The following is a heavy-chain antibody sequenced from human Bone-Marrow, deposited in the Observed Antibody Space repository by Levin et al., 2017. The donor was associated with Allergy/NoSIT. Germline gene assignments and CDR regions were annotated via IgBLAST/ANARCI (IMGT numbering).Heavy chain of an antibody. CDR2: ISSSSSYI. V-gene: IGHV3-21*01. CDR1: GFTFSSYS. D-gene: IGHD3-22*01. CDR3: ARAASSITMMWAYAFDS. J-gene: IGHJ3*02. Sequence: PGESLKISCAASGFTFSSYSMNWVRQAPGKGLEWVSSISSSSSYIYYADSVKGRFTISRDNAKNSLYLQMNSLRAEDTAVYYCARAASSITMMWAYAFDSWGQGTMVTVSS.